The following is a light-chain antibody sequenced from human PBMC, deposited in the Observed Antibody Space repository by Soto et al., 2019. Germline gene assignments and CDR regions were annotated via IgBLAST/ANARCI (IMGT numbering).Light chain of an antibody. CDR1: QGISSW. J-gene: IGKJ4*01. CDR2: AAS. CDR3: QQANSFPRT. V-gene: IGKV1-12*01. Sequence: DIQMTQSPASLSASVGDRVTITCGASQGISSWLAGYQQHPEKENKSLIYAASTLQSGVPSRFSGIGSGTDLTLTIRSLQPEDFATYYCQQANSFPRTFGGGTKVDI.